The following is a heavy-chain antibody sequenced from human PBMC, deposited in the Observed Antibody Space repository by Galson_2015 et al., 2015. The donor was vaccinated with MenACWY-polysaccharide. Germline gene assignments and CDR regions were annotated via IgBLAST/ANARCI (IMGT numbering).Heavy chain of an antibody. J-gene: IGHJ6*02. CDR1: GGTFSSYA. CDR3: ASNQPADPNQGYGMDV. D-gene: IGHD2-2*01. V-gene: IGHV1-69*04. CDR2: IIPILGIA. Sequence: SVKVSCKASGGTFSSYAISWVRQAPGQGLEWMGRIIPILGIANYAQKFQGRVTITADKSTSTAYMELSSLRSEDTAVYYCASNQPADPNQGYGMDVWGQGTTVTVSS.